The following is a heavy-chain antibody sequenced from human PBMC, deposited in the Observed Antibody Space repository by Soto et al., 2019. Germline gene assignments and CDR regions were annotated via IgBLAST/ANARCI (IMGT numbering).Heavy chain of an antibody. CDR3: AAGEELNYYYYGMDV. Sequence: GGSLRLSCAASGFTFSSYSMNWVRQAPGKGLEWVSSISSSSSYIYYADSVKGRFTISRDNAKNSLYLQMNSLRAEDTAVYYCAAGEELNYYYYGMDVWGQGTTVTVSS. J-gene: IGHJ6*02. CDR2: ISSSSSYI. V-gene: IGHV3-21*01. CDR1: GFTFSSYS.